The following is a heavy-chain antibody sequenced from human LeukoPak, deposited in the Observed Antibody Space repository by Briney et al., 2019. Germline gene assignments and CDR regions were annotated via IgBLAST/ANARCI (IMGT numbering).Heavy chain of an antibody. CDR2: ISAYNGNT. J-gene: IGHJ4*02. CDR3: ARVRWELFPLDY. V-gene: IGHV1-18*01. D-gene: IGHD1-26*01. Sequence: GASVEVSCKASGYTFTSYGISWVRQAPGQGLEWMGWISAYNGNTNYAQKLQGRVTMNTDTSTSTAYMGLRGLRSDDTPVYYGARVRWELFPLDYWGQGTLVTVSS. CDR1: GYTFTSYG.